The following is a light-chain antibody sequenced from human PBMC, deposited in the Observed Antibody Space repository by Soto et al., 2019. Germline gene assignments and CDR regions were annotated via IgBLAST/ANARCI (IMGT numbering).Light chain of an antibody. CDR1: QSISNY. Sequence: DIQMTQSPSSLSASVGDRVTITCRASQSISNYLNWYQQKPGKAPKLLIYAASSLQNGVPSRFSGXESGTDFTLTXXXXXXXXFATYYCQXXXXXXXTFG. J-gene: IGKJ2*01. V-gene: IGKV1-39*01. CDR2: AAS. CDR3: QXXXXXXXT.